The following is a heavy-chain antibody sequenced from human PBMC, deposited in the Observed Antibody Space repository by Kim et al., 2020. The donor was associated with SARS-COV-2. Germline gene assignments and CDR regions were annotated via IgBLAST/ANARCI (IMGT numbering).Heavy chain of an antibody. CDR3: AKDQFSDYYDSSGYSD. J-gene: IGHJ4*02. CDR2: ISYDGSNK. D-gene: IGHD3-22*01. CDR1: GFTFSSYG. V-gene: IGHV3-30*18. Sequence: GGSLRLSCAASGFTFSSYGMHWVRQAPGKGLEWVAVISYDGSNKYYADSVKGRFTISRDNSKNTLYLQMNSLRAEDTAVYYCAKDQFSDYYDSSGYSDWGQGTLVTVSS.